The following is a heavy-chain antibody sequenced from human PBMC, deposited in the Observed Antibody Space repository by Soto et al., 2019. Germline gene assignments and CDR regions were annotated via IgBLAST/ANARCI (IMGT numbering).Heavy chain of an antibody. CDR1: GFTFSDHH. D-gene: IGHD2-15*01. CDR3: GRMVYCNAGYCPPLTC. V-gene: IGHV3-72*01. J-gene: IGHJ1*01. Sequence: EVQLVESGGCLVQSGGSLRLSCAASGFTFSDHHIDWVRQAPGKGREWIGRGRNKATIYTSAYAASVKGRFTISRDDSTNSMHLQMKSLKTEDTSVYHCGRMVYCNAGYCPPLTCWVQGTLVIVSS. CDR2: GRNKATIYTS.